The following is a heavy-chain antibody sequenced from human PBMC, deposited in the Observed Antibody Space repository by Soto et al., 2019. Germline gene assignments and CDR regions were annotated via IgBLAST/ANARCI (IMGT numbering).Heavy chain of an antibody. CDR2: VNPSGGST. J-gene: IGHJ1*01. Sequence: ASVKVSCKASGYIFTAYSMHWVRQAPGQGLEWMGVVNPSGGSTNYAQKFQGRITMTRDTSTSTVYMDLSSLTSEDTAVYYCAREENCSDGICYSEYFQRWGRGTLVTVSS. V-gene: IGHV1-46*01. D-gene: IGHD2-15*01. CDR3: AREENCSDGICYSEYFQR. CDR1: GYIFTAYS.